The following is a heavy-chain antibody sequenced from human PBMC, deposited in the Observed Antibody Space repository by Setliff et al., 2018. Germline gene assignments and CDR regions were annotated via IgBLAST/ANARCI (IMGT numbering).Heavy chain of an antibody. V-gene: IGHV1-2*02. CDR2: INPKSGVT. CDR1: GYSFSDFY. D-gene: IGHD6-13*01. Sequence: ASVKVSCKASGYSFSDFYIHWVRQVPGRGPEWMGSINPKSGVTRYVQKFQGRVTITRDTSISTAYMELSSLRSDDTAVYYCARDGISWLNWLDPWGQGTPGTVS. CDR3: ARDGISWLNWLDP. J-gene: IGHJ5*02.